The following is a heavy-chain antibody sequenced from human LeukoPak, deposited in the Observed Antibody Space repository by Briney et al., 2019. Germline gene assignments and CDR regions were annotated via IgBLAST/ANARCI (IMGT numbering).Heavy chain of an antibody. CDR2: ISTTSTYV. D-gene: IGHD1-7*01. CDR3: ARDTYNWNYGYDY. CDR1: GFTFSSYS. V-gene: IGHV3-21*01. J-gene: IGHJ4*02. Sequence: PGGSLRLSCAASGFTFSSYSMNWVRQAPGKGLEWVSSISTTSTYVYYVDSVKGRFTISRDNAKNSLYLQMNSLRAEDTAVYYCARDTYNWNYGYDYWGQGTLVTVSS.